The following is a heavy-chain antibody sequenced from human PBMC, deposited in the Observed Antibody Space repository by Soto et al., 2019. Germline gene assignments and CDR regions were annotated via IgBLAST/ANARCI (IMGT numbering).Heavy chain of an antibody. CDR2: ISGYNGNT. D-gene: IGHD6-6*01. CDR1: GYTFTSHG. CDR3: ARAILKARNTADVLAQNLLVS. J-gene: IGHJ1*01. V-gene: IGHV1-18*01. Sequence: QVQLVQSGAEVKKPGASVKVSCKTSGYTFTSHGISWVRQAPGQGLEWLGWISGYNGNTNYAQKVQGRITLTRDTSTSVASTELRSLISDATAVYYCARAILKARNTADVLAQNLLVSWGQGTILTLSS.